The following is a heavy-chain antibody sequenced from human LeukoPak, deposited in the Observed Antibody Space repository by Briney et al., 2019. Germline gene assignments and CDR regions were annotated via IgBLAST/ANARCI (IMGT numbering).Heavy chain of an antibody. CDR2: IYYSGST. J-gene: IGHJ3*02. CDR3: ASGGFGELFPSHHDAFDI. D-gene: IGHD3-10*01. CDR1: GGSISSYY. V-gene: IGHV4-59*01. Sequence: SETLSPTCTVSGGSISSYYWSWIRQPPGKGLEWIGYIYYSGSTNYNPSLKSRVTISVDTSKNQFSLKLSSVTAADTAVYYCASGGFGELFPSHHDAFDIWGQGIMVTVSS.